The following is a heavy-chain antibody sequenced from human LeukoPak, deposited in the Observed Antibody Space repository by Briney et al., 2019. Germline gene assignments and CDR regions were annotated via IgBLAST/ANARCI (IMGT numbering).Heavy chain of an antibody. D-gene: IGHD3-22*01. CDR2: INHSGST. CDR1: GGSFSGYY. CDR3: ARGRGAYYYDSSALRNWFDP. J-gene: IGHJ5*02. Sequence: SETLSLTCAVYGGSFSGYYWSWIRQPPGKGPEWIGEINHSGSTNYNPSLKSRVTISVDTSKNQFSLKLSSVTAADTAVYYCARGRGAYYYDSSALRNWFDPWGQGTLVTVSS. V-gene: IGHV4-34*01.